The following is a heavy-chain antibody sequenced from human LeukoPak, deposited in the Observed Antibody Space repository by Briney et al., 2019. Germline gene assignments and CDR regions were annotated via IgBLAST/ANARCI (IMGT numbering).Heavy chain of an antibody. J-gene: IGHJ4*02. D-gene: IGHD3-3*01. CDR2: INHSGST. CDR1: GGSFSGYY. V-gene: IGHV4-34*01. CDR3: ARGSGYVGY. Sequence: SETLSLTCAVYGGSFSGYYWSWIRQPPGKGLEWNGEINHSGSTNYNPSLKSRVTISVDTSKNQFSLKLSSVTAADTAVYYCARGSGYVGYWGQGTLVTVSS.